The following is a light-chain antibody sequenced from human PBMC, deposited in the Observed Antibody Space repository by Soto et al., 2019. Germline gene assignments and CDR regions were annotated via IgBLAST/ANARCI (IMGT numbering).Light chain of an antibody. V-gene: IGLV1-40*01. CDR1: SSNIGAGFD. CDR2: GNN. J-gene: IGLJ2*01. Sequence: QSVLTQPPSVSGAPGQRVTIPCTGTSSNIGAGFDVHWYQHLPGTAPKLLIYGNNHRPSGVPDRFSGSQSGTSASLAITGIQAEDEDDYSCQSFDTSLGRSVFGGGTKLTVL. CDR3: QSFDTSLGRSV.